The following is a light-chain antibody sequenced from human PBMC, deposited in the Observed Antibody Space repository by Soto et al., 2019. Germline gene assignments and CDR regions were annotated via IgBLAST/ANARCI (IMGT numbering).Light chain of an antibody. CDR3: QQSYSTPFT. CDR1: QSISSY. CDR2: AAS. J-gene: IGKJ3*01. V-gene: IGKV1-39*01. Sequence: DIQMTQSPSSLSASVGDRVTITCRASQSISSYLHWYQQKPGKAPKFLIFAASSLQSGVPSRFSGSGSGTDFTLTISSLQPEDFATYFCQQSYSTPFTFGPGTKVDIK.